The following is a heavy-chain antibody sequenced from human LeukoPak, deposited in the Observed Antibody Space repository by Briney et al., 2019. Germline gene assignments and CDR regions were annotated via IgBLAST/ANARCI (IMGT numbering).Heavy chain of an antibody. CDR2: ISYDGSNK. D-gene: IGHD2-2*01. V-gene: IGHV3-30*19. J-gene: IGHJ4*02. Sequence: PGGSLRLSCAASGFTFSSYGMHWVRQAPGKGLEWVAVISYDGSNKYYADSVKGRFTISRDNSKNTLYLQMNSLRAEDTAVYYCARNRDYCSSTSCYAPPYYFDYWGQGTLVTVSS. CDR3: ARNRDYCSSTSCYAPPYYFDY. CDR1: GFTFSSYG.